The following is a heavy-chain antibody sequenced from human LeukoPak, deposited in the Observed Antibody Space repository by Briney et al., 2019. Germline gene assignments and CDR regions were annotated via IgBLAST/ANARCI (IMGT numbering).Heavy chain of an antibody. CDR1: GFTFSSYA. CDR3: AKGELSDFDY. D-gene: IGHD1-26*01. Sequence: GGSLRLSCAAPGFTFSSYAMSWVRQAPGKGLEWVSAISGSGGSTYYADSVKGRFTISRDKSKNTLYLQMNSLRAEDTAVYYCAKGELSDFDYWGQGTLVSVSS. V-gene: IGHV3-23*01. CDR2: ISGSGGST. J-gene: IGHJ4*02.